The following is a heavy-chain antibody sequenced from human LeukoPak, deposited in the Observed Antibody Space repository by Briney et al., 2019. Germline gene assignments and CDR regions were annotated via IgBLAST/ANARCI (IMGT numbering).Heavy chain of an antibody. V-gene: IGHV3-74*01. CDR2: INSDGSST. D-gene: IGHD6-19*01. J-gene: IGHJ4*02. CDR3: VRDVTAGPFDY. Sequence: GGSLRLSCAASGFTFSNYWMIWVRQAPGKGLVWVSRINSDGSSTNYADSVKGRFTISRDNAKNTLSLQMNSLRAEDTAVYYCVRDVTAGPFDYWGQGTLVTVTS. CDR1: GFTFSNYW.